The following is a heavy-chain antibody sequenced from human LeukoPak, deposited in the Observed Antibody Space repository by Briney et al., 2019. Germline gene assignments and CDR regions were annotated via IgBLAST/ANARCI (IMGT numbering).Heavy chain of an antibody. V-gene: IGHV4-59*01. Sequence: SETLSLTCTVSGCPISNYYWSWIRQPPGKGLEWIGSIYNIGSTNYNPSLKSRVTISGDTSKNQISLQLSSVTAADTAIYYCASVTGTTDSWGQGTLVTVSS. CDR3: ASVTGTTDS. J-gene: IGHJ4*02. CDR2: IYNIGST. D-gene: IGHD1-1*01. CDR1: GCPISNYY.